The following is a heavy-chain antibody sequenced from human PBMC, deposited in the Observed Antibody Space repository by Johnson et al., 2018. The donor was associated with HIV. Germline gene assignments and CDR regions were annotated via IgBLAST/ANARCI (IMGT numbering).Heavy chain of an antibody. D-gene: IGHD6-6*01. CDR3: AKDGSSSSGGAFDI. CDR1: EFTVSSSY. J-gene: IGHJ3*02. CDR2: ISYDGSNK. V-gene: IGHV3-30*18. Sequence: QVQLVESGGGLVQPGGSLRLSCAASEFTVSSSYMSWVRQAPGKGLEWVAVISYDGSNKYYADSVKGRFTISRDNSKNTLYLQMNSLRAEDTAVYYCAKDGSSSSGGAFDIWGQGTMVTVSS.